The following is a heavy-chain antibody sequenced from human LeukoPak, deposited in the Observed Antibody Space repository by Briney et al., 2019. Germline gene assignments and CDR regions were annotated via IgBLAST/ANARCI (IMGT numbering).Heavy chain of an antibody. Sequence: PGGSLRLSCAASGFTFSNHWMHWVRQPPGKGLVSVSRIHSDGTTTTYADSVKGRFTISRDNAKNTLYLQMNSLRAEDTAVYYRVRGTTAWNGMDVWGQGTAVTVSS. D-gene: IGHD2-2*01. CDR3: VRGTTAWNGMDV. CDR2: IHSDGTTT. V-gene: IGHV3-74*01. J-gene: IGHJ6*02. CDR1: GFTFSNHW.